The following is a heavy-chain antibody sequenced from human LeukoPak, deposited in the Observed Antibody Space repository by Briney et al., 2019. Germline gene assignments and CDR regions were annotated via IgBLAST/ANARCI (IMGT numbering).Heavy chain of an antibody. CDR3: ARGRTIRQTMVYYYYYYMDV. CDR1: GGSFSGYY. D-gene: IGHD3-10*01. V-gene: IGHV4-34*01. CDR2: INHSGST. Sequence: SETLSLTCAVYGGSFSGYYWSWIRQPPGKGLEWIGEINHSGSTNYNPSLKSRVTISVDTSKNQFSLKLSSVTAADTAVYYCARGRTIRQTMVYYYYYYMDVWGKGTTVTVSS. J-gene: IGHJ6*03.